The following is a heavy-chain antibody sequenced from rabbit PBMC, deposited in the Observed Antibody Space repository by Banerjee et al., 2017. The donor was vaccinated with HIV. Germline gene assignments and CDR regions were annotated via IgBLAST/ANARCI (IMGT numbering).Heavy chain of an antibody. D-gene: IGHD4-2*01. J-gene: IGHJ4*01. Sequence: QSLEESGGDLVKPGASLTLTCTASGFDFSSNTMCWFRQAPGKGPEWIARIDPGSSGSTYYASWAKGRFPISKTSSTTVTLQMASLTAADTATYFCARGYAGANGWGYPYFNLWGPGTLVTVS. CDR3: ARGYAGANGWGYPYFNL. CDR1: GFDFSSNT. V-gene: IGHV1S40*01. CDR2: IDPGSSGST.